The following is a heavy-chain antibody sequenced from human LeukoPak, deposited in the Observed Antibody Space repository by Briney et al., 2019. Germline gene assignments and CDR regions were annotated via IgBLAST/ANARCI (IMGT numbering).Heavy chain of an antibody. CDR2: INPNSGGT. Sequence: ASVKVSCKASGYTFTGYYMHWVRQAPGQGLEWMGWINPNSGGTHYAQKFQGRVTVARDTSISTTYMDLSRLRSDDTAVYCCARKGEDYGDYDYWGQGTLVTVSS. V-gene: IGHV1-2*02. D-gene: IGHD4-17*01. CDR3: ARKGEDYGDYDY. J-gene: IGHJ4*02. CDR1: GYTFTGYY.